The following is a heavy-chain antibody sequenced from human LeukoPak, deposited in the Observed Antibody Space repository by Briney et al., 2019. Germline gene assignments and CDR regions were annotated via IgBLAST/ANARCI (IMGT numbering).Heavy chain of an antibody. Sequence: SETLSLTCTVSGGSISSYYWSWIRQPAGKGLEWTGRIYTSGSTNYNPSLKSRVTMSVDTSKNQFSLKLSSVTAADTAVYYCAAESYYYDSSGYYSDAFDIWGQGTMVTVSS. CDR3: AAESYYYDSSGYYSDAFDI. J-gene: IGHJ3*02. D-gene: IGHD3-22*01. CDR1: GGSISSYY. CDR2: IYTSGST. V-gene: IGHV4-4*07.